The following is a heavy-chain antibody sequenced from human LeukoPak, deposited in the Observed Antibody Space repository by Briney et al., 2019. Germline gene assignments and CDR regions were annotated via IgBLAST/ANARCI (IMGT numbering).Heavy chain of an antibody. J-gene: IGHJ4*01. CDR2: IYYSGTT. CDR1: GGSITNFY. D-gene: IGHD2-15*01. Sequence: SETLSLTCTVSGGSITNFYGGWIRQSPGKGLELIGYIYYSGTTNYSPSLKSRVSISVDTSKKQFSLKLSSVTAADTAVYYCARSPGGGFDIWGQGTLVTVSS. V-gene: IGHV4-59*01. CDR3: ARSPGGGFDI.